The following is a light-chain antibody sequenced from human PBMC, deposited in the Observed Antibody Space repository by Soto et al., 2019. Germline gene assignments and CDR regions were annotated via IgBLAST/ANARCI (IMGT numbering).Light chain of an antibody. CDR1: SSDICHYDY. Sequence: QSALSHPASVSGSPGQSITISCTGTSSDICHYDYVSWYQQHPGKAPKLMIYHVTYRPSGVSNRYSGSKSGNSASLTISGLQADDEADYYCCSLTTSHTYVFGSGTKV. CDR3: CSLTTSHTYV. CDR2: HVT. V-gene: IGLV2-14*03. J-gene: IGLJ1*01.